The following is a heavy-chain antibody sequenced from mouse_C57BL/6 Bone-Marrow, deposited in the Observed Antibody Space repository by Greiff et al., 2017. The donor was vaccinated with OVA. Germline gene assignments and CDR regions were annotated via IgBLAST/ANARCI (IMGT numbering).Heavy chain of an antibody. CDR3: TRGGSSGYAY. CDR1: GYTFTDYE. CDR2: IDPETGGT. V-gene: IGHV1-15*01. J-gene: IGHJ3*01. D-gene: IGHD3-2*02. Sequence: VQLQQSGAELVRPGASVTLSCKASGYTFTDYEMHWVKQTPVHGLEWIGAIDPETGGTAYNQKFKGKAILTADKSSSTAYMELRSLTSEDSAVYYCTRGGSSGYAYWGQGTLVTVSA.